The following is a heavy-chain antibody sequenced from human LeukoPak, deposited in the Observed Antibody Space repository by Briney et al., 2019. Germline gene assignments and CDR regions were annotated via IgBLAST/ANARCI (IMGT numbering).Heavy chain of an antibody. D-gene: IGHD3-3*01. CDR1: GFTLSSYC. CDR2: INSDARNT. V-gene: IGHV3-74*01. J-gene: IGHJ3*02. CDR3: ASGIGVGDSFDI. Sequence: PGGSLRLSCAASGFTLSSYCMYWVRQAPGKGLVWVSRINSDARNTNYADSVQGRFTISRDNAKNTLYLQMNSLRVEDTAVYYCASGIGVGDSFDIWGQGTMVTVSS.